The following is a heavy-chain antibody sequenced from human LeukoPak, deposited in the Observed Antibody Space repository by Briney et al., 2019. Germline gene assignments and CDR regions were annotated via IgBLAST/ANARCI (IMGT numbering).Heavy chain of an antibody. CDR2: IYYSGST. CDR3: ARGGGIRYNSGWYWYFDY. V-gene: IGHV4-59*01. Sequence: SETLSLTCTVYSGSIASYYWSWIRQPPGKGLEWIGYIYYSGSTNYNPSLKSRVTISVDTSKNHFSLKLSSVAAADTAVYYCARGGGIRYNSGWYWYFDYWGQGTLVTVSS. CDR1: SGSIASYY. J-gene: IGHJ4*02. D-gene: IGHD6-19*01.